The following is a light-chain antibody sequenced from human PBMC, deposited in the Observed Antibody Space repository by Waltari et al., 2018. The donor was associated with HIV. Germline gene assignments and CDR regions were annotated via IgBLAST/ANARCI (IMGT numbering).Light chain of an antibody. CDR1: SGDVDNYNL. V-gene: IGLV2-23*02. CDR3: CSYGNSGTFVL. Sequence: QSALTQPASVSGSPGQSITISCTETSGDVDNYNLASWYQQYTGRAPKLLIYEVTKRPSGVSNRFSGSKSGNTASLTISDLQAEDEAKHYCCSYGNSGTFVLFGGGTRVTV. J-gene: IGLJ2*01. CDR2: EVT.